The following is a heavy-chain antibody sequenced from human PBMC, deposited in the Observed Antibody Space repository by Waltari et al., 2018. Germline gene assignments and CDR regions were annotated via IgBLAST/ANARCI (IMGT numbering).Heavy chain of an antibody. Sequence: QLQLQESGPGLVKPSETLSLTCTVSGGSISSSSYYWGWIRQPPGKGLEWFGSIYYSGSTYYNPSLKSRVTISVDTSKNQFSLKLSSVTAADTAVYYCARLGMVYAFDIWGQGTMVTVSS. CDR1: GGSISSSSYY. D-gene: IGHD7-27*01. J-gene: IGHJ3*02. CDR3: ARLGMVYAFDI. CDR2: IYYSGST. V-gene: IGHV4-39*01.